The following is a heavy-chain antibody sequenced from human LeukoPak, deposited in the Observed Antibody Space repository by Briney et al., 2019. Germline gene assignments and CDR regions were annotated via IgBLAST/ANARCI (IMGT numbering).Heavy chain of an antibody. J-gene: IGHJ4*02. CDR2: ISGSGGKT. D-gene: IGHD3-3*01. Sequence: GGSLRLSCTASGFTFSSYAMNWVRQAPGKGLEWVSVISGSGGKTYYADSVKSRFTISRENTKNMLYLQINTLRAEDTAVYYCAKESYVLRFLEWPLGSPLDYWGQGTLVTVSS. CDR3: AKESYVLRFLEWPLGSPLDY. V-gene: IGHV3-23*01. CDR1: GFTFSSYA.